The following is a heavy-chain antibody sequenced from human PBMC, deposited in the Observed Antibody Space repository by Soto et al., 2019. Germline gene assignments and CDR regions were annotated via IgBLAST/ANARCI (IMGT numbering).Heavy chain of an antibody. V-gene: IGHV3-21*01. Sequence: GGSLRLSCAASGFTFSSYSMNWVRQAPGKGLEWVSSISSSSSYIYYADSVKGRFTISRDNAKNSLYLQMNSLRAEDTAVYYCARDEYSSGWYSYYYYYGMDVWGQGTTVTVSS. CDR3: ARDEYSSGWYSYYYYYGMDV. J-gene: IGHJ6*02. D-gene: IGHD6-19*01. CDR1: GFTFSSYS. CDR2: ISSSSSYI.